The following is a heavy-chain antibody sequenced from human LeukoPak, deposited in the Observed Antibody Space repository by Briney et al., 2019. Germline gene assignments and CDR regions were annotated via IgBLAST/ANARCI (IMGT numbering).Heavy chain of an antibody. CDR1: GGSIGSYY. D-gene: IGHD3-16*01. CDR2: IYYSGST. J-gene: IGHJ4*02. Sequence: SETLSLTCTVSGGSIGSYYWSWIRQPPGKGLEWIGYIYYSGSTNYNPSLKSRVTISVDTSKNQFSLKLSSVTAADTAVYYCARDQLGAGMEPYYFDYWGQGTLVTVSS. CDR3: ARDQLGAGMEPYYFDY. V-gene: IGHV4-59*01.